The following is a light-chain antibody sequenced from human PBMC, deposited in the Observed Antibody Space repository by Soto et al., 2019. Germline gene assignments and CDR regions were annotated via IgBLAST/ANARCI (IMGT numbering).Light chain of an antibody. CDR3: CSYTITKTFYV. CDR2: EVS. J-gene: IGLJ1*01. CDR1: SSDIGDYHY. Sequence: QSVLTQPASVSGSPGQSITISCTGTSSDIGDYHYVSWFQHHPGKAPRLLIDEVSDQPSAVSNRSCGSKSGNTASRIIFRLQSEYEAHYFYCSYTITKTFYVFGTGTKVTVL. V-gene: IGLV2-14*01.